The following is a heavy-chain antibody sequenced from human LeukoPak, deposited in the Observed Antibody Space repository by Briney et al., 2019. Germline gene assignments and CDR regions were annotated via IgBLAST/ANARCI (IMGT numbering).Heavy chain of an antibody. CDR2: IYYSGST. J-gene: IGHJ3*02. Sequence: SETLSLTCTVSGGSISSGGYYWGWIRQPPGKGLEWIGSIYYSGSTYYNPSLKSRVTISVDTSKNQFSLKMSSMTAADTAVYYCARPIRYYFGSGSLGSKNPDDAFDIWGQGTMVTVSS. V-gene: IGHV4-39*07. D-gene: IGHD3-10*01. CDR1: GGSISSGGYY. CDR3: ARPIRYYFGSGSLGSKNPDDAFDI.